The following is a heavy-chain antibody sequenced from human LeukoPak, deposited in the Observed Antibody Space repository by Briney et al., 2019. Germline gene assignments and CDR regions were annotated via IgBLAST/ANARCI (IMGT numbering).Heavy chain of an antibody. CDR1: GYTFTSYG. CDR3: ARVEVYCSSTSCYTLGWFDP. V-gene: IGHV1-18*01. CDR2: IGAYNGNT. Sequence: GASVKVSCKASGYTFTSYGISWVRQAPGQGLEWMGWIGAYNGNTNYAQKLQGRVTMTTDTSTSTAYMELRSLRSDDTAVYYCARVEVYCSSTSCYTLGWFDPWGQGTLVTVSS. J-gene: IGHJ5*02. D-gene: IGHD2-2*02.